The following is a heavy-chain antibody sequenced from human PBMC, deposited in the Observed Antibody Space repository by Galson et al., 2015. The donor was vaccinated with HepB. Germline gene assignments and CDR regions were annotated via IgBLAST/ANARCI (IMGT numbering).Heavy chain of an antibody. Sequence: SETLSLTCTVSGGSISSSSYYWGWIRQPPGKGLEWIGSIYYSGSTYYNPSLKSRVTISVDTSKNQFSLKLSSVTAADTAVYYCARHGAPISRYYYYYMDVWGKGTTVTVSS. CDR1: GGSISSSSYY. D-gene: IGHD3-16*01. CDR3: ARHGAPISRYYYYYMDV. CDR2: IYYSGST. V-gene: IGHV4-39*01. J-gene: IGHJ6*03.